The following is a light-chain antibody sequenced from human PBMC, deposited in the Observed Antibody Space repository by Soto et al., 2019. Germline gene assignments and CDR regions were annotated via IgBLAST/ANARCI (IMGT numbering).Light chain of an antibody. J-gene: IGLJ2*01. CDR3: QSYDSSLSGNVV. Sequence: QSVLTQPPSVSGAPGQRVTISCTGSSSNIGAGYDVHWYQQLPGTAPKLLIYGNSNRPSGVPDRFSGSKSGTSASLAITGLKAEDEADYYRQSYDSSLSGNVVFGGGTKLTV. CDR2: GNS. V-gene: IGLV1-40*01. CDR1: SSNIGAGYD.